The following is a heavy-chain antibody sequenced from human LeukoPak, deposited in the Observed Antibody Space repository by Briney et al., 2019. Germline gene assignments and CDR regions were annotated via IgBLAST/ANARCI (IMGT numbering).Heavy chain of an antibody. Sequence: GGSLTLSCAVSGFTVSSNLMSWVRQAPGKGLEWVSVIYSGGSTYYADSVKGRFTISRDNSKNTLYLQMNSLRVEDTAVYYCALGLVTDYWGQGTLVTVSS. CDR3: ALGLVTDY. CDR2: IYSGGST. J-gene: IGHJ4*02. V-gene: IGHV3-66*01. D-gene: IGHD3-9*01. CDR1: GFTVSSNL.